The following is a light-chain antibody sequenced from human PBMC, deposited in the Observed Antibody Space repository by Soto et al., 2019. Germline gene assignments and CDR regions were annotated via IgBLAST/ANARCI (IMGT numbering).Light chain of an antibody. CDR2: NAS. CDR3: HQYDFSPLT. J-gene: IGKJ4*01. CDR1: QSVGRDY. V-gene: IGKV3-20*01. Sequence: EIVLTQSPGTLSLSPGERATLSCRASQSVGRDYLAWSQQKPGQAPRLLIYNASSRATGIPDRISGSGSGTDFALTITRLEPEDFGVYYCHQYDFSPLTFGGGTKVEIK.